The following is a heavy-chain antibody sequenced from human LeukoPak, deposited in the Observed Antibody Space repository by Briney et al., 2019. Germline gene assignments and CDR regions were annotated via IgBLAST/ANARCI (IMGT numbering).Heavy chain of an antibody. CDR1: GGSFSGYY. V-gene: IGHV4-34*01. Sequence: SETLSLTCAVYGGSFSGYYWSWIRQPPGKGLEWIGEINHSGSTNYNPSLKSRVTISVDTSKNQFSLKLSSVTAADTAVYYCARVKAVAEDFDYWGQGTLVTVSS. J-gene: IGHJ4*02. D-gene: IGHD6-19*01. CDR3: ARVKAVAEDFDY. CDR2: INHSGST.